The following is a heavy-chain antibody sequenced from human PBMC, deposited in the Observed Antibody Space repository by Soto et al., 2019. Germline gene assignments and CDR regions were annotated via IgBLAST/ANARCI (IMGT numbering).Heavy chain of an antibody. D-gene: IGHD3-9*01. V-gene: IGHV3-23*01. CDR2: ISSDGDLR. Sequence: EVHLLGSGGDLVKPGGSLRLSCEVSGFTFNNFAMSWVRQSPGKGLEWVSTISSDGDLRHYAESVNGRFTISRDNSKRSLFLQLNSLRAEDTALYCFEKVRQRFLDISTGATNFDSWGQGTLVTVSS. J-gene: IGHJ4*02. CDR3: EKVRQRFLDISTGATNFDS. CDR1: GFTFNNFA.